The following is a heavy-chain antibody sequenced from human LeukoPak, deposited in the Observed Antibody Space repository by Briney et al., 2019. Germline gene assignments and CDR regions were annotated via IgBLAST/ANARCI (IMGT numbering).Heavy chain of an antibody. Sequence: SGPTLVNPTQTLTLTCTFSGFSLSTGGVGVGWIRQPPGKALEWLGLIYWTNNKYYNPSLKNRLTITRGTSRNQVVLTITNVDPLDTATYFCSRNWEWEPDAYDIWGQGTTVIVSS. CDR3: SRNWEWEPDAYDI. CDR1: GFSLSTGGVG. V-gene: IGHV2-5*01. D-gene: IGHD1-26*01. CDR2: IYWTNNK. J-gene: IGHJ3*02.